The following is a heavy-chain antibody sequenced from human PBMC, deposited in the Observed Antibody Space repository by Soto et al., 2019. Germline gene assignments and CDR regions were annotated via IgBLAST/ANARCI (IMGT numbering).Heavy chain of an antibody. CDR3: AKENGYSSSWFEFDY. J-gene: IGHJ4*02. Sequence: EVQLLESGGGLVQPGGSLRLSCAASGFTFSSYAMSWVRQAPGKGLEWVSAISGSGGSRYYADSVKGRFTISSDNSKNTLYLQMNSLRAEDTAVYYCAKENGYSSSWFEFDYWGQGTLVTVSS. CDR1: GFTFSSYA. CDR2: ISGSGGSR. D-gene: IGHD6-13*01. V-gene: IGHV3-23*01.